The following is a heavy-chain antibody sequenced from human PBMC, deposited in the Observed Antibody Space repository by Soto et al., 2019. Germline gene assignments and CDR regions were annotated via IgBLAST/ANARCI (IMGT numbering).Heavy chain of an antibody. V-gene: IGHV3-64*01. CDR2: ISSNGGST. CDR1: GFTFSSYA. Sequence: GGSLRLSCAASGFTFSSYAMYWVRQAPGKGLEYVSAISSNGGSTYYANSVKGRFTISRDNSKNSLYLQMSSLRAEDAAVYYCASSSVPYCSGGSCYVIWGQGTLVTVSS. CDR3: ASSSVPYCSGGSCYVI. D-gene: IGHD2-15*01. J-gene: IGHJ4*02.